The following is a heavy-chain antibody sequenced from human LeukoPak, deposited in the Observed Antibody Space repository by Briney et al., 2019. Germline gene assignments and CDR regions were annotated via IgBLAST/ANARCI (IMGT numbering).Heavy chain of an antibody. CDR2: ILYDGSKK. D-gene: IGHD6-13*01. CDR1: GFSFSGYD. Sequence: GRSLRLSCAASGFSFSGYDMHWVRQAPGKGLEWVAIILYDGSKKYYADSVKGRFTISRDNSKNTLYLQMNSLRAEDTALYYCAKSYSSGWSLDYWGQGTLVTVSS. V-gene: IGHV3-30*18. CDR3: AKSYSSGWSLDY. J-gene: IGHJ4*02.